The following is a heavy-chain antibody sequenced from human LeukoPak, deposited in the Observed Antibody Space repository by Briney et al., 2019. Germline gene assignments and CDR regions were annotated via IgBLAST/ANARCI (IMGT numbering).Heavy chain of an antibody. CDR2: IYTSGST. V-gene: IGHV4-4*07. J-gene: IGHJ4*02. CDR3: ARVLHDFWSGYRDYFDY. D-gene: IGHD3-3*01. Sequence: PSETLSLTCTVSGGSISSHYWSWIRQPAGKGLEWIGRIYTSGSTNYNPSLKSRVTMSVDTSKNQFSLKLSSVTAADTAVYYCARVLHDFWSGYRDYFDYWGQGTLVTVSS. CDR1: GGSISSHY.